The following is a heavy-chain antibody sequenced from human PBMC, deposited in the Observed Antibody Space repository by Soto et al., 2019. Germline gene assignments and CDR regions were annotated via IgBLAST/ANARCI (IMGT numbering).Heavy chain of an antibody. CDR2: IYYSGST. V-gene: IGHV4-39*01. CDR3: ASLDYYGSGIYQPSDY. J-gene: IGHJ4*02. Sequence: PSETLSLTCTVSGGSISSSSYYWGWIRQPPGKGLEWIGSIYYSGSTYYNPSLKSRVTISVDTSKNQFSLKLSSVTAADTAVYYCASLDYYGSGIYQPSDYWGQGTLVTVSS. CDR1: GGSISSSSYY. D-gene: IGHD3-10*01.